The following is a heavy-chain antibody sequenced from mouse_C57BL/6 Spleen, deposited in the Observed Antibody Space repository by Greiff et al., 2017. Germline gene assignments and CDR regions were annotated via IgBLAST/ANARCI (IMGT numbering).Heavy chain of an antibody. CDR3: ARDYDAGY. Sequence: EVKLMESGGGLVKPGGSLKLSCAASGFTFSDYGMHWVRQAPEKGLEWVAYISSGSSTIYYADTVKGRFTISRDNAKNTLFLQMTSLRSEDTAMYYCARDYDAGYWGQGTTLTVSS. CDR1: GFTFSDYG. D-gene: IGHD1-1*01. V-gene: IGHV5-17*01. CDR2: ISSGSSTI. J-gene: IGHJ2*01.